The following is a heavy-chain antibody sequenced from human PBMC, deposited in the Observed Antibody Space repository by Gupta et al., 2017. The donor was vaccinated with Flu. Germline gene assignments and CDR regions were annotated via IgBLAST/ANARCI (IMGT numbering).Heavy chain of an antibody. Sequence: QVQLQESGPGLVKPSETLSLTCAVSGYSISRGYYWGWIRQPPGKGLEWIGSIYHSGSTYYNAYLKSRVTISVDTSKNQFSLKLSSVTAADTAVYYCARGRRVVPDYWGQGTLVTVSS. V-gene: IGHV4-38-2*01. CDR2: IYHSGST. J-gene: IGHJ4*02. CDR1: GYSISRGYY. CDR3: ARGRRVVPDY. D-gene: IGHD3-3*01.